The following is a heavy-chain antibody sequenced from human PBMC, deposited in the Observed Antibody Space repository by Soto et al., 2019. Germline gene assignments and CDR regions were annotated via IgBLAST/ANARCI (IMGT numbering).Heavy chain of an antibody. CDR1: GFTFSNAW. Sequence: EVQLVESGGGLVKPGGSLRLSCAASGFTFSNAWMSWVRQAPGKGLEWVGRIKSKTDGGTTDYAAPVKGRFTISRDDSKNTLYLQMNSLKTEDTAVYYCTTDDEYGTGSAFDIWGQGTMVTVSS. V-gene: IGHV3-15*01. J-gene: IGHJ3*02. CDR3: TTDDEYGTGSAFDI. D-gene: IGHD4-17*01. CDR2: IKSKTDGGTT.